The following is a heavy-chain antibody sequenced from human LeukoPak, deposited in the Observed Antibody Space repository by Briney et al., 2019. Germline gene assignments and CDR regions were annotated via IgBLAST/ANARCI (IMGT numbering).Heavy chain of an antibody. CDR2: ISSSSSYI. Sequence: GGSLRLSCTASGFTFSSYSMNWVRQAPGKGLEWVSSISSSSSYIYYADSVKGRFTISRDNAKNSLYLQMNSLRAEDTAVYYCARGRYNWNYGSLDYWGQGTLVTVSP. CDR1: GFTFSSYS. V-gene: IGHV3-21*01. D-gene: IGHD1-7*01. CDR3: ARGRYNWNYGSLDY. J-gene: IGHJ4*02.